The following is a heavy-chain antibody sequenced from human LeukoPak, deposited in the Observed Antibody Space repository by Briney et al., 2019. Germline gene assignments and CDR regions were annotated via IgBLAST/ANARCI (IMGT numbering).Heavy chain of an antibody. CDR3: GYSSGWYVGYYFDY. D-gene: IGHD6-19*01. V-gene: IGHV4-39*01. CDR2: IYYSGST. Sequence: SETLSLTCTVSGGSISSSSYYWGWIRQPPGKRLEWIGSIYYSGSTYYNPSLKSRVTISVDTSKNQFSLKLSSVTAADTAVYYCGYSSGWYVGYYFDYWGQGTLVTVSS. CDR1: GGSISSSSYY. J-gene: IGHJ4*02.